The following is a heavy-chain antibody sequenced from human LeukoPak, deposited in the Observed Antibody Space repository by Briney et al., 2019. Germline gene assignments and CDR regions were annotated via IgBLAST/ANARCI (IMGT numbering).Heavy chain of an antibody. CDR2: INPNSGGT. Sequence: ASVKVSCKASGYTFTDYYLYWVRQAPGQGLEWMGWINPNSGGTNYAQKFQGRVTMTRDTSISTAYMELSRLRSDDTAVYYCARDGTSVMVGFDYWGQGTLVTVSS. D-gene: IGHD5-18*01. CDR3: ARDGTSVMVGFDY. V-gene: IGHV1-2*02. CDR1: GYTFTDYY. J-gene: IGHJ4*02.